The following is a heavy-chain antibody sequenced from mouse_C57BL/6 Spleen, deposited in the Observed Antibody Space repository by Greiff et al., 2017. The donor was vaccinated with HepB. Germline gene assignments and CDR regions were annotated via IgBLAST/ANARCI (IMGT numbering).Heavy chain of an antibody. CDR3: ARLGTSGYDGLAY. J-gene: IGHJ3*01. D-gene: IGHD2-2*01. CDR2: IYPGDGDT. V-gene: IGHV1-80*01. Sequence: QVQLQQSGAELVKPGASVKISCKASGYAFSSYWMNWVKQRPGKGLEWIGQIYPGDGDTNYNGKFKGKATLTADKSSSTAYMQLSSLTSEDSAVYFCARLGTSGYDGLAYWGQGTLVTVSA. CDR1: GYAFSSYW.